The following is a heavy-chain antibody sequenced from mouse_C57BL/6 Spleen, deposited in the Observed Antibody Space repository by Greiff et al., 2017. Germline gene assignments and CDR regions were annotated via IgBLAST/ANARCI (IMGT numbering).Heavy chain of an antibody. CDR1: GYTFTSYW. Sequence: VQLQQPGAELVRPGSSVKLSCKASGYTFTSYWMHWVKQRPIQGLEWIGNIDPSDSETHYNQKFKDKATLTVDKSSSTAYMQRSSLTSEDSAVYYCARKTTVVGPYAMDYWGQGTSVTVSS. D-gene: IGHD1-1*01. CDR3: ARKTTVVGPYAMDY. CDR2: IDPSDSET. V-gene: IGHV1-52*01. J-gene: IGHJ4*01.